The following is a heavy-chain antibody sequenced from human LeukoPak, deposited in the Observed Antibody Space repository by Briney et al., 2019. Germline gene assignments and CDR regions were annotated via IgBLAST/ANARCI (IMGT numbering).Heavy chain of an antibody. CDR3: AIYPPRYDNSGYFSGGMNY. Sequence: ASVKVSCKVSGYTFTDYYMHWVQQAPGKGLEWMGLVDPEDGETIYAEKFQGRVTITADTSTDTAYMELSSLRSEDTAVYYCAIYPPRYDNSGYFSGGMNYWGQGTLVTVSS. CDR2: VDPEDGET. CDR1: GYTFTDYY. J-gene: IGHJ4*02. D-gene: IGHD3-22*01. V-gene: IGHV1-69-2*01.